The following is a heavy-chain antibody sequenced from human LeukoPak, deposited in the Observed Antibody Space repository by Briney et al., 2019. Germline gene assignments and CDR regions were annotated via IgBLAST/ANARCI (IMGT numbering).Heavy chain of an antibody. CDR2: IYSSGNT. CDR1: GFTVSSNY. CDR3: ARGVHYDILTGRGSYYFDY. V-gene: IGHV3-53*01. J-gene: IGHJ4*02. D-gene: IGHD3-9*01. Sequence: GGSLRLSRAASGFTVSSNYMSWVREAPGKGLEWVSVIYSSGNTYYADSVKGRFTISRDNSKNTLYLQMNSLRAEDTAVYYCARGVHYDILTGRGSYYFDYWGQGTLVTISS.